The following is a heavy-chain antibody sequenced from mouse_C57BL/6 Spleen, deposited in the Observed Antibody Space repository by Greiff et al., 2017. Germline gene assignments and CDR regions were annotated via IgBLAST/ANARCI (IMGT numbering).Heavy chain of an antibody. J-gene: IGHJ2*01. Sequence: QVQLQQSGAELVRPGASVTLSCKASGYTFTDYEMHWVKQTPVHGLEWIGAIDPETGGTAYNQKFKGKAILTADKSSSTAYMELRSLTSEDSAVYYCTNLLLRSRYFDYWGQGTTLTVSS. CDR1: GYTFTDYE. CDR3: TNLLLRSRYFDY. CDR2: IDPETGGT. D-gene: IGHD1-1*01. V-gene: IGHV1-15*01.